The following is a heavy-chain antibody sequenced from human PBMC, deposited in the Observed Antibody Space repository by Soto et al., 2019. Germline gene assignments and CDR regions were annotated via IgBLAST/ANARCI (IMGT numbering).Heavy chain of an antibody. CDR2: IIPIFGTA. Sequence: GASVKVSCKASGGTFSSYAISWVRQAPGQGLEWMGGIIPIFGTANYAQKFQGRVTITADESTSTAYMELSSLRSEDTAVYYCAREYYYDSSGYYVSPLDYWGQGTLVTVSS. V-gene: IGHV1-69*13. CDR3: AREYYYDSSGYYVSPLDY. J-gene: IGHJ4*02. D-gene: IGHD3-22*01. CDR1: GGTFSSYA.